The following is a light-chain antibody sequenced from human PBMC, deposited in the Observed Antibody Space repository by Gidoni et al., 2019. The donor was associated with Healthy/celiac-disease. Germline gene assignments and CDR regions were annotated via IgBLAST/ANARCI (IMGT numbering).Light chain of an antibody. J-gene: IGKJ4*01. CDR2: GAS. CDR1: QSVSSSY. Sequence: EIVLTQSPGTLSVSPGERATLSCRASQSVSSSYLAWYQQKPGQAPRLLIYGASSRATGIPERFSGSGSGTDFTLTISRLEPEDFAVYYCQQYGSSPPSLTFGGGTKVEIK. CDR3: QQYGSSPPSLT. V-gene: IGKV3-20*01.